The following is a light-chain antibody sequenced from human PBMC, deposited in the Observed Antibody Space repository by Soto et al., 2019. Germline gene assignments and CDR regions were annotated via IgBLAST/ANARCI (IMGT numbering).Light chain of an antibody. CDR3: QQYKSWPRT. Sequence: EIVMTQSPVTLSVTPGERATLSCRASQSVSSILAWYQQKPGQAPRLLIYGASTRAAGIPARFSGSGSGTEFTLTISSLQSEDFAVYFCQQYKSWPRTFGQGTKV. CDR2: GAS. V-gene: IGKV3-15*01. CDR1: QSVSSI. J-gene: IGKJ1*01.